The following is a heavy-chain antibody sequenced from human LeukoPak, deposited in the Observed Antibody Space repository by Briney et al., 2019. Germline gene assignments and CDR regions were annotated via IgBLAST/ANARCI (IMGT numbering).Heavy chain of an antibody. CDR2: IYYSGST. CDR1: GGSISSYY. Sequence: PSETLSLTCTVSGGSISSYYWSWIRQPPGKGLEWIGYIYYSGSTNYNPSLKSRVTISVDTSKNQFSLKLSSVTAADTAVYYCARGLRSTGYYYYMDVWGKGTTVTVSS. J-gene: IGHJ6*03. CDR3: ARGLRSTGYYYYMDV. V-gene: IGHV4-59*01. D-gene: IGHD2-15*01.